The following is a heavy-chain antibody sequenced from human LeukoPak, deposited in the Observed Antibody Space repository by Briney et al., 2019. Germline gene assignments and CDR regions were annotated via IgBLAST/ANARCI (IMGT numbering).Heavy chain of an antibody. V-gene: IGHV3-23*01. CDR1: GFTFSNYV. D-gene: IGHD2-2*01. J-gene: IGHJ6*02. CDR3: AKDLRGRRYQLLRGGLYYYYGMDV. Sequence: GGSLRLSCAASGFTFSNYVMNWVRQAPGKGLEWVSSTTTSGGSTYYADSVKGRFTISRDNSKNTLYLQMNSLRAEDTAVYYCAKDLRGRRYQLLRGGLYYYYGMDVWGQGTTVTVSS. CDR2: TTTSGGST.